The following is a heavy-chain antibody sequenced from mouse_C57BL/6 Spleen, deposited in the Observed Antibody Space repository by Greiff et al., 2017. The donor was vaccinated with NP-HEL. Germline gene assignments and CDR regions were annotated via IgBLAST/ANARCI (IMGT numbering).Heavy chain of an antibody. D-gene: IGHD4-1*01. CDR3: TVETGSWYFDV. V-gene: IGHV6-3*01. Sequence: EVKLVESGGGLVQPGGSMKLSCVASGFTFSNYWMNWVRQSPEKGLEWVAQIRLKSDNYATHYAESVKGRFTISRDDSKSSVYLQMNNLRAEDTGIYYCTVETGSWYFDVWGTGTTVTVSS. J-gene: IGHJ1*03. CDR2: IRLKSDNYAT. CDR1: GFTFSNYW.